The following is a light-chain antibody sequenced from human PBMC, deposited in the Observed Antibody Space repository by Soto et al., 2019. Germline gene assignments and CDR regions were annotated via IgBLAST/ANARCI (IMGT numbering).Light chain of an antibody. J-gene: IGKJ5*01. Sequence: DIQLTQSPSSLSASLGDRVTISCRASQNIDNYLHWYQQKSGKAPVALIYAASSSRDGVSSRFSGSGYGTEFTLTINNLQPEDFATYYCQQSSSSPPITFGQGTRLDI. V-gene: IGKV1-39*01. CDR2: AAS. CDR3: QQSSSSPPIT. CDR1: QNIDNY.